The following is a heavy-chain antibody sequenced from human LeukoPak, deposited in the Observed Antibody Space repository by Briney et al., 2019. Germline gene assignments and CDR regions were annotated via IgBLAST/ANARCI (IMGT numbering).Heavy chain of an antibody. V-gene: IGHV3-30*04. Sequence: PGGSLRLSCAASGFTFSTYAMHWVRQAPGKGLEWVAVISYDGTNKLHADSVKGRFTISRNNSKNTLYLQMNSLRAEDTAVYYCARDQPEAFDYWGQGTLVTVSS. J-gene: IGHJ4*02. CDR1: GFTFSTYA. CDR2: ISYDGTNK. CDR3: ARDQPEAFDY.